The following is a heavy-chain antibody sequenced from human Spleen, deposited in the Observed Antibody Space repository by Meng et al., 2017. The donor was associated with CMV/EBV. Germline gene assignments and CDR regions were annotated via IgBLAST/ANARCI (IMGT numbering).Heavy chain of an antibody. CDR1: EFSVTDNY. Sequence: GESLKISCAVSEFSVTDNYMSWVRQAPGRGLEWVSVIYSDESGGSTYYADSVQGRFIISRDKSRNTLYLQMNSLRPEDTAVYYCAKGVVPADHYYYYGMDVWGQGTTVTVSS. V-gene: IGHV3-66*02. CDR3: AKGVVPADHYYYYGMDV. D-gene: IGHD2-2*01. J-gene: IGHJ6*02. CDR2: IYSDESGGST.